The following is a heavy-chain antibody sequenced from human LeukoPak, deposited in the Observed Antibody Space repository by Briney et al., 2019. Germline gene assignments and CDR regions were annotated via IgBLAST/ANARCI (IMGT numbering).Heavy chain of an antibody. CDR3: ARGLRTSSFDAFGI. J-gene: IGHJ3*02. CDR2: MNPNNGNT. Sequence: ASVKVSCKASGYTFTSFDISWIRQATGQGLEWIGWMNPNNGNTGSAEKFQGRISVTRDTSISTAYLELSSLTSEDTAVYYCARGLRTSSFDAFGIWGQGTLVTVSS. D-gene: IGHD2-2*01. CDR1: GYTFTSFD. V-gene: IGHV1-8*01.